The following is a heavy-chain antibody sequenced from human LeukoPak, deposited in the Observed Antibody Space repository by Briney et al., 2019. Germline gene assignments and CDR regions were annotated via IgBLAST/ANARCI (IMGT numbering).Heavy chain of an antibody. CDR3: ARDHIAAASYYYYGMDV. J-gene: IGHJ6*02. CDR1: GYTFTSYG. Sequence: ASVRVSCKASGYTFTSYGISWVRQAPGQGLEWMGWISAFNGNTNYAQKLQGRVTMTTDTSTSTAYMELSSLRSEDTAVYYCARDHIAAASYYYYGMDVWGQGTTVTVS. CDR2: ISAFNGNT. V-gene: IGHV1-18*01. D-gene: IGHD6-13*01.